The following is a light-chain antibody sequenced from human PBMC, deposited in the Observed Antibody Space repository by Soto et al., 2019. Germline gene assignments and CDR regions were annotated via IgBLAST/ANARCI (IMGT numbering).Light chain of an antibody. CDR2: EVN. CDR3: SSYTTGSTYV. V-gene: IGLV2-14*01. J-gene: IGLJ1*01. Sequence: QSALTQPASVSGSPGQSITISCTGTSSDVGVYDFVSWYQQHPGKAPKYLIYEVNNRPSRVSNRFSGSKSGNTASLTISGLQAEDEADYYCSSYTTGSTYVFGTGTKLTVL. CDR1: SSDVGVYDF.